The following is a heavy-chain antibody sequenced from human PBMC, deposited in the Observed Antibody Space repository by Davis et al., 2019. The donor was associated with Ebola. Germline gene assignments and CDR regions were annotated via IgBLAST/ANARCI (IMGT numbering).Heavy chain of an antibody. CDR2: ISGSGGST. Sequence: GESLKISCAASGFTFSSYAMSWVRQAPGKGLEWVSAISGSGGSTYYADSVKGRFTISRDNSKNTLYLQMNSLRAEDTAVYYCAKGRVVPAAIVWFDPWGQGTLVTVSS. CDR1: GFTFSSYA. CDR3: AKGRVVPAAIVWFDP. D-gene: IGHD2-2*01. J-gene: IGHJ5*02. V-gene: IGHV3-23*01.